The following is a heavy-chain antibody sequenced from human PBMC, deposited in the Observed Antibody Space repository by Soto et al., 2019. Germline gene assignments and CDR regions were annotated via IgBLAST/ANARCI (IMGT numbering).Heavy chain of an antibody. J-gene: IGHJ4*02. V-gene: IGHV4-59*01. D-gene: IGHD6-6*01. Sequence: SETLSLTCTVSGGSISSYYWSWIRQPPGKGLEWIGYIYYSGSTNYNPSLKSRVTISVATSKNQFSLKLSSVTAADTAVYYCARAPGYSSSHFDYWGQGTLVTVSS. CDR2: IYYSGST. CDR3: ARAPGYSSSHFDY. CDR1: GGSISSYY.